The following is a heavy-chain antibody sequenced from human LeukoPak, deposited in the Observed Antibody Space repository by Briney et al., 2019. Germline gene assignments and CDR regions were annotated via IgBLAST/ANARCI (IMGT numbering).Heavy chain of an antibody. CDR3: AKAAVAGTGTLDY. CDR2: ISGSGGST. Sequence: GGSLRLSCAASGFTLSSYAMNRVRQAPGKGLERVSAISGSGGSTYYADSVKGRFTISRDNSKNTLYLQMNSLRAEDTAVYYCAKAAVAGTGTLDYWGQGTLVTVSS. V-gene: IGHV3-23*01. CDR1: GFTLSSYA. D-gene: IGHD6-19*01. J-gene: IGHJ4*02.